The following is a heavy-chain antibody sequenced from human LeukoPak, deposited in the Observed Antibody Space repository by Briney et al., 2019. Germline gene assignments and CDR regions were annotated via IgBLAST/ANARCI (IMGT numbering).Heavy chain of an antibody. J-gene: IGHJ4*02. V-gene: IGHV3-23*01. D-gene: IGHD2-21*01. CDR2: IRESSGDT. Sequence: GGSLRLSCAASGFTVINYAMNWVRQAPGKGLEWVSTIRESSGDTYYEDSVKGRFTVYRDISKNTVYLQMNSLRVEDTAVYFCAKRPISGDDKSFDYWGQGLLVTVSS. CDR3: AKRPISGDDKSFDY. CDR1: GFTVINYA.